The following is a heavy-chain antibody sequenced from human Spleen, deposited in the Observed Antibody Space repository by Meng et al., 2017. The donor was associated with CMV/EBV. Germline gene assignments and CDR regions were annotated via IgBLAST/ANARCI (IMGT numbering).Heavy chain of an antibody. CDR3: ARGTRIVVVPAASFDY. D-gene: IGHD2-2*01. Sequence: ASVKVSCKASGYTFTGYYIHWVRQAPGQGLEWMGWIIPNNGDTNYAQNFQGRVTMTRDTSISTAYMELSRLRSDDTAVYYCARGTRIVVVPAASFDYWGQGTLVTVSS. J-gene: IGHJ4*02. V-gene: IGHV1-2*02. CDR1: GYTFTGYY. CDR2: IIPNNGDT.